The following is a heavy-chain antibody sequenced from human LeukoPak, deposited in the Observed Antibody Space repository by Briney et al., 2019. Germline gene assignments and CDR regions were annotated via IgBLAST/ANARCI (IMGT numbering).Heavy chain of an antibody. CDR2: ISGSGSNT. D-gene: IGHD3-22*01. J-gene: IGHJ4*02. Sequence: GGSLRLSCAASGFTFSSYAMSWVRQAPGEGLEWVSAISGSGSNTFYADSVKGRFTISRDNSKSTLYLQMNSLRAEDTAIYYCAKDQMIAGGQVYWGQGTLVTVSS. CDR1: GFTFSSYA. CDR3: AKDQMIAGGQVY. V-gene: IGHV3-23*01.